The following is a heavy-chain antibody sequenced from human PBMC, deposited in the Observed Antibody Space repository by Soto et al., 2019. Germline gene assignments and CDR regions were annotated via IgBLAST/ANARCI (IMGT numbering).Heavy chain of an antibody. CDR3: AKSTLYQTVVGLDL. CDR2: ISYDGNNK. V-gene: IGHV3-30*18. Sequence: GGSVRLSCTASGFTFSNYAMPCVLQAPGKGLEWVAVISYDGNNKYYADSVKGRFTISRDISKNTLYLQMNSLRGEDTAVYCCAKSTLYQTVVGLDLWGQGTMGTGS. D-gene: IGHD1-26*01. CDR1: GFTFSNYA. J-gene: IGHJ3*01.